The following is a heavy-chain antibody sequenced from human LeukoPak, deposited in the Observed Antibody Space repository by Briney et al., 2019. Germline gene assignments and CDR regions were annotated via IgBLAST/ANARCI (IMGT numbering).Heavy chain of an antibody. CDR3: ARDRLHYGEYEKTFDY. CDR2: FSGSGGST. V-gene: IGHV3-23*01. Sequence: GGSLRLSCAASGFTFSSYAMSWVRQAPGKGLECISGFSGSGGSTYYADSVKGRFTISRDNSKSTLYLQMNSLRAEDTAVYYCARDRLHYGEYEKTFDYWGQGTLVSVSS. CDR1: GFTFSSYA. D-gene: IGHD4-17*01. J-gene: IGHJ4*02.